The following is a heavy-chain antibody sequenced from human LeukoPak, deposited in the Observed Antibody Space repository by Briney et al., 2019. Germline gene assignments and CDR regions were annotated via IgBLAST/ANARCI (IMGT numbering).Heavy chain of an antibody. D-gene: IGHD5-18*01. CDR3: ARGGGYNYGNWFDP. CDR2: IYYNGST. J-gene: IGHJ5*02. Sequence: PSETLSLTCTVSGGSISSYYWSWIRQPPGKGLEWIGYIYYNGSTHYNPSLKSRVTISIDTSKNQFSLKLSSVTAADTAVYYCARGGGYNYGNWFDPWGQGILVTVSS. CDR1: GGSISSYY. V-gene: IGHV4-59*08.